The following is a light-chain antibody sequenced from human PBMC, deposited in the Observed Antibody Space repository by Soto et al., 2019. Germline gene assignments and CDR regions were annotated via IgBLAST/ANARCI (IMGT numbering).Light chain of an antibody. V-gene: IGKV1-39*01. Sequence: DIQMTQSPSSLSASVGDRVTITCRASQSISSYLNWYQQKPGKAPKLLIYAASSLQSGVPSRFSGSGSGTDFNLTISSLQPEDFANYYCQQSYSTPTFGQGTKLEIK. CDR1: QSISSY. CDR3: QQSYSTPT. CDR2: AAS. J-gene: IGKJ2*01.